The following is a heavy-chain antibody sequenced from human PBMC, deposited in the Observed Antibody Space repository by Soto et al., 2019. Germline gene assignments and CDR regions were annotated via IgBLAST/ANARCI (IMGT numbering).Heavy chain of an antibody. V-gene: IGHV1-69*13. D-gene: IGHD2-2*02. CDR3: ARENIVVLPAAIRGTYYYYGRDG. J-gene: IGHJ6*04. Sequence: VKVSSKASGGTFSSYAISWLRPAPGQGLEWMGGIIPIFGTANYAQKFQGRDTITADESTSTAYMELSSLRSEDTAGYYCARENIVVLPAAIRGTYYYYGRDGWGRGSRVTV. CDR2: IIPIFGTA. CDR1: GGTFSSYA.